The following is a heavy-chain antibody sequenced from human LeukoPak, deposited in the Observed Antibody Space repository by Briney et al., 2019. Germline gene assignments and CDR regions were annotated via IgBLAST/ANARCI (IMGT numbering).Heavy chain of an antibody. Sequence: SQTLSLTCTVSGGSISSGGYYWSWIRQHPGKGLEWIGYIYYSGSTYYNPSLKSRVTIAVDTSKNQFSLNLTSVTAADTAVYYCASRLVDTYYYYGLDVWGQGTTVTVSS. CDR1: GGSISSGGYY. D-gene: IGHD5-24*01. J-gene: IGHJ6*02. CDR2: IYYSGST. CDR3: ASRLVDTYYYYGLDV. V-gene: IGHV4-31*03.